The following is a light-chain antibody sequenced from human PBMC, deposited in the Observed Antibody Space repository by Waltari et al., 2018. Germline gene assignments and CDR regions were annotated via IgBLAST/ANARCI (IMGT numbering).Light chain of an antibody. CDR1: QSVLYSSDNRNY. CDR2: WAS. V-gene: IGKV4-1*01. CDR3: QQYYITPLS. Sequence: DIVMTQSPDSLAVSLGGRATINCKSSQSVLYSSDNRNYLAWYQQKPGQPPNLLIYWASTRESGVPDRFSGSGSGTDFTLTISSLQAEDVAVYYCQQYYITPLSFGGGTKVEIK. J-gene: IGKJ4*01.